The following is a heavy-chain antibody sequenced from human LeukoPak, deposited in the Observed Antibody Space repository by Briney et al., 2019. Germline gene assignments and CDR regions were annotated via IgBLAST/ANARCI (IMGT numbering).Heavy chain of an antibody. Sequence: GGSLRLSCAASGLTVSSSYMSWVRQAPGKGLEWVSIIYSDDRIFYADSLKGRFTISRDNSKNTLYLQMSSLRDEDTAVYYCASHYYDSRGYFYFDFWGQGTLVTVSS. CDR3: ASHYYDSRGYFYFDF. CDR1: GLTVSSSY. CDR2: IYSDDRI. D-gene: IGHD3-22*01. J-gene: IGHJ4*02. V-gene: IGHV3-53*01.